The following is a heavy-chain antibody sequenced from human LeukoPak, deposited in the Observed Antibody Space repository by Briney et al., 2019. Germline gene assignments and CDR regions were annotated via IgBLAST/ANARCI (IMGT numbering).Heavy chain of an antibody. D-gene: IGHD2-2*01. J-gene: IGHJ6*02. V-gene: IGHV3-23*01. CDR1: GFTVSSNY. Sequence: GSLRLSCAAPGFTVSSNYMSWVRQAPGKGLEWVSAISGSGGSTYYADSVKGRFTISRDNSKNTLYLQMNSLRAEDTAVYYCAKDPLHCSSTSCYLGGPGVWGQGTTVTVSS. CDR2: ISGSGGST. CDR3: AKDPLHCSSTSCYLGGPGV.